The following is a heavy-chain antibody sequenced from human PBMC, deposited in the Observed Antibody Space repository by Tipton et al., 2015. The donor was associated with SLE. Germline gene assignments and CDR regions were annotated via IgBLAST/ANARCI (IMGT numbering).Heavy chain of an antibody. D-gene: IGHD2-2*01. Sequence: TLSLTCAVYGGSFSGYYWSWIRQPPGKGLEWIGEINHSESTNYNPSLKSRVTISVDTSKNQFSLKLSSVTAADTAVYYCARMRTIVGVPAARELDAFDIWGQGTMVTVSS. J-gene: IGHJ3*02. V-gene: IGHV4-34*01. CDR1: GGSFSGYY. CDR2: INHSEST. CDR3: ARMRTIVGVPAARELDAFDI.